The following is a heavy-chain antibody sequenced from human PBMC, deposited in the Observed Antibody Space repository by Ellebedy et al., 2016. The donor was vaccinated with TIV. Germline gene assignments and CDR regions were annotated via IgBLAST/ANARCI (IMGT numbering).Heavy chain of an antibody. V-gene: IGHV3-13*01. Sequence: GESLKISCAASGFTFSSYDMHWVRQTTGKGLEWVSAIGTAGDTFYPGSVKGRFTISRENAKNSLYLQMTSLRAGETAVYYCARVGFTVTRDGYYYHGMDVWGQGTTVTVSS. J-gene: IGHJ6*02. D-gene: IGHD4-17*01. CDR2: IGTAGDT. CDR3: ARVGFTVTRDGYYYHGMDV. CDR1: GFTFSSYD.